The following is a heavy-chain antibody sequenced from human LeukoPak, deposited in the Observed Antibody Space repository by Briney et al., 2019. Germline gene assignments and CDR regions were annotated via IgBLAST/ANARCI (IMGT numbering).Heavy chain of an antibody. CDR3: ARHDYSDAFDI. D-gene: IGHD2-15*01. V-gene: IGHV4-61*02. Sequence: SETLSLTCTVSGGSISSGSYYWSWIRQPAGKGLEWIGRIYTSGSTNYNPSLKSRVTISVDTSKNQFSLKLSSVTAADTAVYYCARHDYSDAFDIWGQGTKVTVSA. CDR2: IYTSGST. J-gene: IGHJ3*02. CDR1: GGSISSGSYY.